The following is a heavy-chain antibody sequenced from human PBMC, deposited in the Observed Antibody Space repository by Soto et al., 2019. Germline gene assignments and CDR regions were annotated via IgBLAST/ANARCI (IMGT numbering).Heavy chain of an antibody. Sequence: QVQLVQSGAEVKKPGSSVKVSCKASGGTFSSYAISWVRQAPGQGLEWMGGIIPIFGTANYAQKFQGRVTITADESTSTAYMERSSLRSEDTAVYYCASPTNVDIVATPTLRQWGQGTLVTVSS. CDR3: ASPTNVDIVATPTLRQ. CDR1: GGTFSSYA. V-gene: IGHV1-69*01. J-gene: IGHJ4*02. D-gene: IGHD5-12*01. CDR2: IIPIFGTA.